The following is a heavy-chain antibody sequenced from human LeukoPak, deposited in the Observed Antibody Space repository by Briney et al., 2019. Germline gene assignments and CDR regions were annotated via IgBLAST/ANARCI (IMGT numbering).Heavy chain of an antibody. CDR3: ARDSDILTGYHDY. Sequence: PSETLSLTCTVFGYSISSGYYWGWIRQPPGKGLEWIGSIYHSGSTYYNPSLKSRVTISVDTTKNQFSLKLSSVTAADTAVYYCARDSDILTGYHDYWGQGTLVTVSS. V-gene: IGHV4-38-2*02. CDR2: IYHSGST. CDR1: GYSISSGYY. J-gene: IGHJ4*02. D-gene: IGHD3-9*01.